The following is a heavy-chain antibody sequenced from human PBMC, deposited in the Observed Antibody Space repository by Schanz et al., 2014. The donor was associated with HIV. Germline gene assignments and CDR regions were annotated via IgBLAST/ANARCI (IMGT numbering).Heavy chain of an antibody. D-gene: IGHD3-22*01. V-gene: IGHV3-30*14. Sequence: QVQLVESGGGVVQPGRSRRLSCAVSGFSFSNYAMHWVRQTPGKGLEWVSFTSSDGTTYYADSVKGRFTISRDISRNTIYLQMNGLRGEDTAVYYCRAWLLGDRMDVWGQGTTVAVSS. CDR3: RAWLLGDRMDV. CDR1: GFSFSNYA. J-gene: IGHJ6*02. CDR2: TSSDGTT.